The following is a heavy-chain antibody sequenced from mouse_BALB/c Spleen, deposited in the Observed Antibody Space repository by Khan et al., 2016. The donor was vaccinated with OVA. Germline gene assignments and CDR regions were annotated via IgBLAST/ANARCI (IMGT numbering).Heavy chain of an antibody. CDR2: ILRGSGST. CDR1: GYTFSSYW. Sequence: QVQLQQSGAELMKPGASVKISCKATGYTFSSYWMDWVKQRPGQGLEWIGEILRGSGSTKYNEKFKGKATITAVTSSNTPSCQLRSLPSDDSAVYYCARGEAISDGYYHFSSLPYWGQGPLVTVSA. D-gene: IGHD2-3*01. CDR3: ARGEAISDGYYHFSSLPY. J-gene: IGHJ3*01. V-gene: IGHV1-9*01.